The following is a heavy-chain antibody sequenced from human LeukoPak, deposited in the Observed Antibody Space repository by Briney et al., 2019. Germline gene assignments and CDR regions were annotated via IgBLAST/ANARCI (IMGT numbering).Heavy chain of an antibody. Sequence: GGSLRLSCAASGFTFDDYAMHWVRQAPGKGLEWFSVIYSGGSTYYADSVKGRFTISRDNFKNTLYLQMNSLRAEDTAVYYCAREGTWSYYYDYWGQGTLVTVSS. J-gene: IGHJ4*02. CDR1: GFTFDDYA. D-gene: IGHD1-26*01. CDR3: AREGTWSYYYDY. V-gene: IGHV3-66*01. CDR2: IYSGGST.